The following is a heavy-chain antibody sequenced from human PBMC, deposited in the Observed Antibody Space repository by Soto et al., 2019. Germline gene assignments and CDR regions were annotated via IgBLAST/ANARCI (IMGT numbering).Heavy chain of an antibody. D-gene: IGHD2-21*02. CDR1: GYTFTSYY. CDR2: INPSGGST. V-gene: IGHV1-46*01. CDR3: ASERFGGGDCLRCLDY. J-gene: IGHJ4*02. Sequence: GASVKVSCKASGYTFTSYYMHWVRQAPGQGLEWMGIINPSGGSTSYAQKFQGRVTMTRDTSTSTVYMELSSLRSEDTAVYYCASERFGGGDCLRCLDYWGQGTLVTVSS.